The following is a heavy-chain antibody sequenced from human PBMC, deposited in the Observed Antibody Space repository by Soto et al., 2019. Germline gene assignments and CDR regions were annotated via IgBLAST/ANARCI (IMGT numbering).Heavy chain of an antibody. CDR3: AHSWYCSGGSCYYTYYFDY. D-gene: IGHD2-15*01. Sequence: QITLKESGPTLVKPTQTLTLTCTFSGFSLSTSGVGVGWIRQPPGKALEWLALIYWDDDKRYSPSLKSRLTITKDNXXTXVXXTRTNMDPVDTATYYCAHSWYCSGGSCYYTYYFDYWGQGTLVTVSS. J-gene: IGHJ4*02. CDR1: GFSLSTSGVG. CDR2: IYWDDDK. V-gene: IGHV2-5*02.